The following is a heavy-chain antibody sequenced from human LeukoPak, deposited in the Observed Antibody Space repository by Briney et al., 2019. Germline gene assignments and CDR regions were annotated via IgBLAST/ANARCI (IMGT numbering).Heavy chain of an antibody. CDR3: ARLLSDGYSYGFFDY. Sequence: GESLKISCKGSGYRFTSYWIGWVRLMPGKGLEWMGIIYPGDSDTRDSPSFQGQVTLSVDKSISAAYLQWRSLKASDTAMYYCARLLSDGYSYGFFDYWGQGTLVTVSS. V-gene: IGHV5-51*01. J-gene: IGHJ4*02. D-gene: IGHD5-18*01. CDR2: IYPGDSDT. CDR1: GYRFTSYW.